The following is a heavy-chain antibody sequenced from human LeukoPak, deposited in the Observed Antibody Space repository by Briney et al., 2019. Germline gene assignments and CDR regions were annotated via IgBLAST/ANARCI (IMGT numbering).Heavy chain of an antibody. CDR3: AKWYCSSTSNGPQVTYYYYGMDV. D-gene: IGHD2-2*01. CDR2: ISGSGGST. CDR1: GFTFSSYA. J-gene: IGHJ6*02. V-gene: IGHV3-23*01. Sequence: PGGSLRLSCAASGFTFSSYAMSWVRQAPGKGLEWVSAISGSGGSTYYADSVKGRFTISRDNSKNTLYLQMNSLRAEDTAVYYCAKWYCSSTSNGPQVTYYYYGMDVWGQGTTVTVSS.